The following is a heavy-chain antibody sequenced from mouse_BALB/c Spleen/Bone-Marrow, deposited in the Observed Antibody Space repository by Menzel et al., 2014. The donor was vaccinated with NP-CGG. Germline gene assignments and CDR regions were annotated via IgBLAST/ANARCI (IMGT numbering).Heavy chain of an antibody. CDR3: ARNDGYSFAY. J-gene: IGHJ3*01. Sequence: DVMLVESGGGLVQPGGSLKLSCAASGFDFSGYWMSWVRRAPGKGLEWIGEINPDSSTTNYTPSLKDKFIISRDNAKNTLYLQMSKVRSEDTALYYCARNDGYSFAYWGQGTLVTVSA. D-gene: IGHD2-3*01. V-gene: IGHV4-1*02. CDR1: GFDFSGYW. CDR2: INPDSSTT.